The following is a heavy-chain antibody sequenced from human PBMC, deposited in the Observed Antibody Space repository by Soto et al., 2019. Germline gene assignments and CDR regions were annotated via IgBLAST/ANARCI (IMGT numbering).Heavy chain of an antibody. CDR3: ARVYSSGWRYGMDV. J-gene: IGHJ6*02. Sequence: ASVKVSCKASGYTFTSYGISWVRQAPGQGLEWMGWISAYNGNTNYAQKLQGRVTMTTDTSTSTAYMELRSLRSDGTAVYYCARVYSSGWRYGMDVWGQGTMVTVSS. V-gene: IGHV1-18*01. CDR1: GYTFTSYG. CDR2: ISAYNGNT. D-gene: IGHD6-19*01.